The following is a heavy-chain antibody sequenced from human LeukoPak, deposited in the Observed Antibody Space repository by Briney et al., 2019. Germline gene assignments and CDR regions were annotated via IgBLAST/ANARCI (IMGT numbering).Heavy chain of an antibody. CDR1: GYTFTSYG. CDR2: ISAYNGNT. D-gene: IGHD2-21*02. J-gene: IGHJ4*02. Sequence: GASVKVSCKASGYTFTSYGISWVRQAPGQGLEWMGWISAYNGNTNYAQKLQGRVTMTTDTSTSTAYMELRSLRSDDTAVYYRARVRYCGGDCYKEDYWGQGTLVTVSS. V-gene: IGHV1-18*01. CDR3: ARVRYCGGDCYKEDY.